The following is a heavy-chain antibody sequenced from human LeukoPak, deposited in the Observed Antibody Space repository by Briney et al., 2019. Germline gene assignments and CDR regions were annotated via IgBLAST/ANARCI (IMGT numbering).Heavy chain of an antibody. CDR2: ISSSSSYI. D-gene: IGHD2-2*01. CDR1: GFTFSSYS. V-gene: IGHV3-21*01. CDR3: ARCLGYCSSTSCYD. Sequence: GGSLRLSCAASGFTFSSYSMNWVRKAPGKGLEWVSSISSSSSYIYYADSVKGRFTISRDNAKNSLYLQMSSLRAEDTAVYYCARCLGYCSSTSCYDWGQGTLVTVSS. J-gene: IGHJ4*02.